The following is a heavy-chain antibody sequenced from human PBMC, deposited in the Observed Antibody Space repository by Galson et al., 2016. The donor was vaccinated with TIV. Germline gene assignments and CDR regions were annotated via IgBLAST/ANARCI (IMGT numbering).Heavy chain of an antibody. J-gene: IGHJ4*02. V-gene: IGHV5-51*01. CDR1: GYSFTNYW. CDR2: IYPGDSGT. Sequence: QSGAEVKKPGESLKISCKGSGYSFTNYWVGWVRQMPGKGLEWMGIIYPGDSGTRYSPSFQGQVTISADKSINTAYLQWSSLKASDTAIYYCARHGWTVATSRPCDVWGQGTLVTVSS. CDR3: ARHGWTVATSRPCDV. D-gene: IGHD5-12*01.